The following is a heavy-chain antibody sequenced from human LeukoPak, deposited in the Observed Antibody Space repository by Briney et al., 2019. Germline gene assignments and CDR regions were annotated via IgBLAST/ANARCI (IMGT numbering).Heavy chain of an antibody. CDR2: IYPGDSDT. CDR1: GYLFTSYW. Sequence: GASLKISCKGSGYLFTSYWIAWVRQMPGKGLEWMGIIYPGDSDTRYSPSFQGQVTISADKSISTAYLQWSKVKASDTAMYYCARRSGSFQGDYNFDYWGQGTLVTVSS. D-gene: IGHD1-26*01. V-gene: IGHV5-51*01. CDR3: ARRSGSFQGDYNFDY. J-gene: IGHJ4*02.